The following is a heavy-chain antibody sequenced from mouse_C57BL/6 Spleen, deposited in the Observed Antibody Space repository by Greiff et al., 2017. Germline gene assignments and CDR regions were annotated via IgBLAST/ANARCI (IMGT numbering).Heavy chain of an antibody. V-gene: IGHV1-26*01. Sequence: EVKLQQSGPELVKPGASVKISCKASGYTFTDYYMNWVKQSHGKSLEWIGDINPNNGGTSYNQKFKGKATLTVDKSSSTAYMELRSLTSEDSAVYYCARLGDYGYWGQGTTLTVSS. J-gene: IGHJ2*01. CDR2: INPNNGGT. D-gene: IGHD1-1*02. CDR3: ARLGDYGY. CDR1: GYTFTDYY.